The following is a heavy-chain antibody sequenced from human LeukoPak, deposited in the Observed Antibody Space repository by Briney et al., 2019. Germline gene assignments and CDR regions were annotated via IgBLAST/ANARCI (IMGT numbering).Heavy chain of an antibody. CDR1: GFTFSDYH. J-gene: IGHJ4*02. CDR2: ISSGGTI. D-gene: IGHD3-10*01. Sequence: PGGSLRLSCAASGFTFSDYHMSWVRQAPGKGLECIAYISSGGTIYYADSVKGRFTISRDNAKNSLYLQMNSLRAEDTAVYYCARDPLGDYYFDYWGQGTLVTVSS. CDR3: ARDPLGDYYFDY. V-gene: IGHV3-69-1*01.